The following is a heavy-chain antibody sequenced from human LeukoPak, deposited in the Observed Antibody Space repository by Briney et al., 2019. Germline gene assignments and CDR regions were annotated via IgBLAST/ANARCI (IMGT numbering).Heavy chain of an antibody. J-gene: IGHJ4*02. CDR2: INSDGSST. V-gene: IGHV3-74*01. Sequence: GGSLRLSCAASGFTFSSYWMHWVRQAPGKGLVWVSRINSDGSSTSYADSVKGRFTISRDNAKNTLYLQMNSLRAEDTAMYYCARAHYDFWSGSYFDYWGQGTLVTVSS. D-gene: IGHD3-3*01. CDR3: ARAHYDFWSGSYFDY. CDR1: GFTFSSYW.